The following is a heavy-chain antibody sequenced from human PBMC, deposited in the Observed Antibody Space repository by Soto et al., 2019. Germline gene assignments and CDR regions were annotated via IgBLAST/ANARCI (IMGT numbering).Heavy chain of an antibody. V-gene: IGHV4-30-2*01. J-gene: IGHJ4*02. Sequence: QLQLQESGSGLVKPSQTLSLTCXXXXXXXXXXXXXXXXXXXXPGKGLEWIGYIYHSGSTYYNPSLXXXXXXXXXXXXXXXXXXXXXXXXXDTAVYYCAXXXQLVRNYWGQGTLVTVSS. CDR3: AXXXQLVRNY. CDR2: IYHSGST. CDR1: XXXXXXXXXX. D-gene: IGHD6-13*01.